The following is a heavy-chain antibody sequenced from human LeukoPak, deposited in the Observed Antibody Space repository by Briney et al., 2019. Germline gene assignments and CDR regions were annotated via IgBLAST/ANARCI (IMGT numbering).Heavy chain of an antibody. V-gene: IGHV3-48*04. D-gene: IGHD5-18*01. CDR2: IDSSSRII. Sequence: GGSLRLSCAASEFTFSAYSMNWVRQAPGKGLEWISFIDSSSRIIFYADSVKGRFTISRDNAKNSLYLQMNSLRAEDTAVYYCAREGGYSYPFDYWGQGTLVTVSS. CDR1: EFTFSAYS. J-gene: IGHJ4*02. CDR3: AREGGYSYPFDY.